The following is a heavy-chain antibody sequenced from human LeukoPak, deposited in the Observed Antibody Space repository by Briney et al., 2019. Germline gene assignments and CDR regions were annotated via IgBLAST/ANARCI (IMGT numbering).Heavy chain of an antibody. CDR1: GFTFSSYG. CDR2: IWYDGSNT. D-gene: IGHD6-19*01. Sequence: GGSLRLSCAASGFTFSSYGMHWVRQAPGKGLEWVAVIWYDGSNTYYADSVKGRFTISRDNSKNTLYLQMNSLRAEDTAVYYCARDPPFGMAGTGAFDIWGQGTMVTVSS. J-gene: IGHJ3*02. V-gene: IGHV3-33*01. CDR3: ARDPPFGMAGTGAFDI.